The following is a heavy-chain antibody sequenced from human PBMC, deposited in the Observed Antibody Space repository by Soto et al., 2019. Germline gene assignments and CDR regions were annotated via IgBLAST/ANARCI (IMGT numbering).Heavy chain of an antibody. CDR3: AKGRAYYDFWCGYLKLYYYYGIDV. V-gene: IGHV3-23*01. CDR2: ISGSGGST. J-gene: IGHJ6*02. D-gene: IGHD3-3*01. CDR1: GFTFSSYA. Sequence: LRLSCAACGFTFSSYAMSWVRQAPGKGLEWVSAISGSGGSTYYADSVKGRFTISRDNSKNTLYLQMNSLRAEDTAVYYCAKGRAYYDFWCGYLKLYYYYGIDVWAQGNTVTVSS.